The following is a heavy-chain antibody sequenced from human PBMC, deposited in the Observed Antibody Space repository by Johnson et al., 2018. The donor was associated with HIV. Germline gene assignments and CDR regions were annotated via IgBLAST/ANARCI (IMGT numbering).Heavy chain of an antibody. CDR1: GFTFSSYW. J-gene: IGHJ3*02. D-gene: IGHD5-24*01. CDR3: AREERDGINSAFDI. Sequence: VQLVESGGGVVQPGKSLRLSCAASGFTFSSYWMSWVRQAPGKGLEWVANIKQDGSEKYYVDSVKGRFTISRDKVKNALYLQMNRLRAEDTAVYYCAREERDGINSAFDIWGQGTMVTVSS. V-gene: IGHV3-7*01. CDR2: IKQDGSEK.